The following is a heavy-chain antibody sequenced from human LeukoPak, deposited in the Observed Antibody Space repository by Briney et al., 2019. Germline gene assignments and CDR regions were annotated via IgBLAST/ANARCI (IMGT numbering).Heavy chain of an antibody. V-gene: IGHV4-39*01. CDR3: ARLYSGSYLGYFDY. CDR2: ISYSGNT. D-gene: IGHD1-26*01. Sequence: KPSETLSLTCTVSGGSISSSNYYWGWIRQPPGKGLEWIGSISYSGNTYYNPSLKSRVTISVDPSKNQFSLKLTSVTAADTAVYYCARLYSGSYLGYFDYWGQGTLVSVSS. J-gene: IGHJ4*02. CDR1: GGSISSSNYY.